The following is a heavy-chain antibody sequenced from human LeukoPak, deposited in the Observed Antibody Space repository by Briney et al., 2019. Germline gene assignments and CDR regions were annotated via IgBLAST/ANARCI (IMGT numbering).Heavy chain of an antibody. CDR1: GGSFSGYY. V-gene: IGHV4-34*01. D-gene: IGHD3-10*01. J-gene: IGHJ5*02. Sequence: SETLSLTCAVYGGSFSGYYWSWIHQPPGKGLEWIGETNHSGSTNYNPSLKSRVTISVDTSKNQFSLKLSSVTAADTAVYYCARGFRYYYGSGSYYRFDPWGQGTLVTVSS. CDR3: ARGFRYYYGSGSYYRFDP. CDR2: TNHSGST.